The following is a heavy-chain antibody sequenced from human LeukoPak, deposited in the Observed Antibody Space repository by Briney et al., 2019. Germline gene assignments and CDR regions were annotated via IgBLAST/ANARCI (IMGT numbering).Heavy chain of an antibody. CDR3: ARRIAAAGITNWFDP. CDR2: IYPGDSDT. Sequence: GESLKISCKGSGYSFTSYWIGWVRQMPGKGLEWMGIIYPGDSDTRYSPSFQGQVTISADKSISTAYLQWSSLKASDTAMYYCARRIAAAGITNWFDPWGQGTLVTVSS. V-gene: IGHV5-51*01. D-gene: IGHD6-13*01. CDR1: GYSFTSYW. J-gene: IGHJ5*02.